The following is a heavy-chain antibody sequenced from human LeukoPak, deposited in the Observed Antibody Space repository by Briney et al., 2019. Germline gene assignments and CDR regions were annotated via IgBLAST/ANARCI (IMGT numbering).Heavy chain of an antibody. J-gene: IGHJ4*02. CDR2: ISSNGGST. V-gene: IGHV3-64D*06. CDR1: GFTFSSYA. Sequence: GGSLRLSCSASGFTFSSYAMHWVRQAPGKGLEYVSAISSNGGSTYYADSMKGRFTISRDNSKNTLYLQMSSLRAEDTAVYYCAASGGSYGSGSYHYWGQGTLVTVSS. D-gene: IGHD3-10*01. CDR3: AASGGSYGSGSYHY.